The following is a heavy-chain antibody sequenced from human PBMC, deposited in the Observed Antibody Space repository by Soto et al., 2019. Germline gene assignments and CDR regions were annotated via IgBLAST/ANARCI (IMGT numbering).Heavy chain of an antibody. CDR2: IYYSGST. Sequence: PSETLSLTCTVSGGSISSYYWSWIRQPPGKGLEWIGYIYYSGSTNYNPSLKSRVTISVDTSKNQFSLKLSSVTAADTAVYYCARTPYYDFWSGPFPYYYYMDVWGKGTTVTVSS. CDR1: GGSISSYY. D-gene: IGHD3-3*01. V-gene: IGHV4-59*08. J-gene: IGHJ6*03. CDR3: ARTPYYDFWSGPFPYYYYMDV.